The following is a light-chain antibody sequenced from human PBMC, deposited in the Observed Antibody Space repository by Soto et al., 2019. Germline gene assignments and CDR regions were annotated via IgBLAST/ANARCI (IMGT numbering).Light chain of an antibody. CDR1: SSNIGAGYD. Sequence: QAVVTQPPSVSGAPGQRVTISCTGSSSNIGAGYDVHWYQQLPGTAPKLLIYGNSNRPSGVPDRFSGSKSGTSASLAITGLQAEDEADYYCTSYDSSLSGWVFGGGTKLTVL. J-gene: IGLJ3*02. V-gene: IGLV1-40*01. CDR2: GNS. CDR3: TSYDSSLSGWV.